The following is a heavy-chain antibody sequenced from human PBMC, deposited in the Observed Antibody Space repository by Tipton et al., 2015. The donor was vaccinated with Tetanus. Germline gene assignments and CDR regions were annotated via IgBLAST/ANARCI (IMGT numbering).Heavy chain of an antibody. Sequence: GSLRLSCAASGFTFSSYSMNWVRQAPGKGLEWVSCISSSSSTIYYADSVKGRFTISRDNAKNSLYLQMDSLRDEDTAVYYCAREPHCSSTSCYGAWGQGTLVTVSS. D-gene: IGHD2-2*01. CDR3: AREPHCSSTSCYGA. CDR1: GFTFSSYS. J-gene: IGHJ5*02. V-gene: IGHV3-48*02. CDR2: ISSSSSTI.